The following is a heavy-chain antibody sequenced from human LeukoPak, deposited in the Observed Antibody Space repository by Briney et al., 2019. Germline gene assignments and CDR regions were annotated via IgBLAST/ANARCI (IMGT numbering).Heavy chain of an antibody. V-gene: IGHV4-34*01. CDR3: ARGRRTYDILTGYYGVGNWCDP. Sequence: SETLSLTCAVYGGSFSGYYWSWIRQPPGTGLESKWEINHSGSTNYNPSLKRRVTISVDTSKSQFSLKLSSVTAADTAVYYCARGRRTYDILTGYYGVGNWCDPWGQGTLVTVSS. CDR2: INHSGST. J-gene: IGHJ5*02. D-gene: IGHD3-9*01. CDR1: GGSFSGYY.